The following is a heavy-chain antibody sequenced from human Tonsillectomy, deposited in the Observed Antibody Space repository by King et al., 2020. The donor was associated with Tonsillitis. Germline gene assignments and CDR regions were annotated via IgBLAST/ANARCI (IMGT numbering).Heavy chain of an antibody. CDR1: GYSFTSYW. Sequence: VQLVQSGAEVKKPGESLKISCKGSGYSFTSYWIGWVRQIPGKGLEWMGIIYPDDSDSRYSPSFQGQVTFSADKSITTAYLQWRSLKASDTAIYYCARPKMAAHGDSPFDYWGQGTLVTVSS. CDR3: ARPKMAAHGDSPFDY. D-gene: IGHD4-17*01. CDR2: IYPDDSDS. V-gene: IGHV5-51*03. J-gene: IGHJ4*02.